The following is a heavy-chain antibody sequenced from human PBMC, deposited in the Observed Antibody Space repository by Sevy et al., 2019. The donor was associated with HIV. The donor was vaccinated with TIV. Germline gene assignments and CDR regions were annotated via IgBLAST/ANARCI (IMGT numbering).Heavy chain of an antibody. D-gene: IGHD2-8*01. Sequence: GESLKISCTASGFTFSSYDMNWDRQAPGKGLEWVSKISSSGSSIYYADSVKGRFTISRDNAKNSLNLQRNSLRAEDTAVYYCTRNGGAFDNGFDPWGQRTLVTVSS. CDR2: ISSSGSSI. V-gene: IGHV3-48*03. J-gene: IGHJ5*02. CDR3: TRNGGAFDNGFDP. CDR1: GFTFSSYD.